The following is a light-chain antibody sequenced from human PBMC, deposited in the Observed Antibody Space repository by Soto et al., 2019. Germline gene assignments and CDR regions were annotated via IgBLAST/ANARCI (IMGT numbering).Light chain of an antibody. CDR2: LGS. V-gene: IGKV2-28*01. J-gene: IGKJ3*01. CDR3: MQALQTPGS. CDR1: QSLLHSNGYNY. Sequence: DIVMTQSPLSLPVTPGEPASISCRSSQSLLHSNGYNYLDWYLQKPGQSSQLLIYLGSNRASGVPDRFRSSGSGTDFTLKISRVEAEDVGVYYCMQALQTPGSFGPGTKVHIK.